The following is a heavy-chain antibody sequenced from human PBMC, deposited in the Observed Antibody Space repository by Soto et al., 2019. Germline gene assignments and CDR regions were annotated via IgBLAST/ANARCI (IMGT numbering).Heavy chain of an antibody. Sequence: KTSETLSLTCTVSGGSVVRSSYWNWIRQPPGKGLEWIGNIYHSGSTNYNPSLKSRVTVSVDTSKNQFSLKLSSVTAADTAVYFCATGNGGFDQFDYWGQGTLVTVSS. CDR1: GGSVVRSSY. CDR2: IYHSGST. CDR3: ATGNGGFDQFDY. V-gene: IGHV4-59*02. D-gene: IGHD5-12*01. J-gene: IGHJ4*02.